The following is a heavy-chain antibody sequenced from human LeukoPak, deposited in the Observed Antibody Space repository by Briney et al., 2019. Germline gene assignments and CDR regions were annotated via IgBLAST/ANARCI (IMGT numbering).Heavy chain of an antibody. J-gene: IGHJ4*02. D-gene: IGHD4-17*01. CDR2: IIPIFGTA. V-gene: IGHV1-69*13. CDR1: GGTFSSYA. CDR3: AGGATVPNRPGDPYYFDY. Sequence: SVKVSCKASGGTFSSYAISWVRQAPGQGLEWMGGIIPIFGTANYAQKFQGRVTITADESTSTAYMELSSLRSEDTAVYYCAGGATVPNRPGDPYYFDYWGQGTLVTVSS.